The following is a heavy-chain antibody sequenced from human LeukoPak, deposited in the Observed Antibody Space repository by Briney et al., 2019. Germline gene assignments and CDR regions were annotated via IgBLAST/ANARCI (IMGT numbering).Heavy chain of an antibody. J-gene: IGHJ4*02. D-gene: IGHD3-22*01. CDR2: IYYSGST. CDR3: ARDLGHSNTYYYDSI. V-gene: IGHV4-59*06. Sequence: SETLSLACTVTGGSTTRYYWSWIRQHPGKGLEWIGYIYYSGSTYYNPSLKSRVTISVDTSKNQFSLKLSSVTAADTAVYYCARDLGHSNTYYYDSIWGQGTLVTVSS. CDR1: GGSTTRYY.